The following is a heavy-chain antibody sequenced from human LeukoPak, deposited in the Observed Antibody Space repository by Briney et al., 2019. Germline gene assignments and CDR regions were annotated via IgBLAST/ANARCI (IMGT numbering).Heavy chain of an antibody. J-gene: IGHJ5*02. CDR1: GYTFTTYY. CDR2: INPSGGRT. CDR3: ARSGITVTTMDNWWFGDWFDP. V-gene: IGHV1-46*01. D-gene: IGHD4-17*01. Sequence: ASVKVSCKASGYTFTTYYMHWVRQAPGQGLEWMGVINPSGGRTSYAQKFQGRVTMTRDTSTSTAYMELSSLRSEDTAVYYCARSGITVTTMDNWWFGDWFDPWGQGTLVTVSS.